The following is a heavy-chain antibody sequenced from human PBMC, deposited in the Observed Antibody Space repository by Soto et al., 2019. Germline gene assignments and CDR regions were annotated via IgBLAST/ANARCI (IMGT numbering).Heavy chain of an antibody. Sequence: PSETLSLTCAVYGGSFSGYYWSWIRQPPGKGLEWIGEINHSGSTNYNPSLKSRVTISVDTSKNQFSLKLSSVTAADTAVYYCARVCGSSWYGGWFDPWGQGTLVTVSS. CDR2: INHSGST. V-gene: IGHV4-34*01. J-gene: IGHJ5*02. D-gene: IGHD6-13*01. CDR3: ARVCGSSWYGGWFDP. CDR1: GGSFSGYY.